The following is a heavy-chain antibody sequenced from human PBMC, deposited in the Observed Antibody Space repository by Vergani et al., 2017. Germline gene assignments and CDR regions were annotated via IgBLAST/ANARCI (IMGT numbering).Heavy chain of an antibody. CDR1: GFIFNNAW. CDR2: IKSVSDGETR. Sequence: EVQLVESGGGLVKPGGSLRLSCEASGFIFNNAWMSWVRQAPGKGLEYIGRIKSVSDGETRDYAAPVKGRFNISRDDSKNKVYLQMNSLKIEDTGVYYCTLGPGNRCFDYWGQGTLVTVSS. D-gene: IGHD1-14*01. V-gene: IGHV3-15*01. J-gene: IGHJ4*02. CDR3: TLGPGNRCFDY.